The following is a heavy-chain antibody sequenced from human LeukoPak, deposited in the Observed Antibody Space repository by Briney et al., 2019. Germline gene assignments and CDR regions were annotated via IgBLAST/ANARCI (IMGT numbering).Heavy chain of an antibody. J-gene: IGHJ4*02. CDR1: GFTFEDYA. V-gene: IGHV3-43D*03. CDR3: AKDYYYDSSGSPYYFDY. Sequence: GGSLRLSCAASGFTFEDYAMHWVRHAPGKGLEWVSLISWDGGSTYYADSVKGRFTISRDNSKNSLYLQMNSLRAEDTTLYYCAKDYYYDSSGSPYYFDYWGQGTLVTLSS. D-gene: IGHD3-22*01. CDR2: ISWDGGST.